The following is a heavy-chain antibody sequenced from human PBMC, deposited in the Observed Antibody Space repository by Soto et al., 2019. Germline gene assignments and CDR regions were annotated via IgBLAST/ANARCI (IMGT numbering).Heavy chain of an antibody. CDR2: IYNGGST. CDR1: GDSVNTFF. CDR3: ARGGASSKWLDP. D-gene: IGHD3-10*01. J-gene: IGHJ5*02. Sequence: QVQLQESGPGLVKPSETVSLTCTVSGDSVNTFFWSWIRQPPGQGLELIGFIYNGGSTDYNPSFQSRVTISLDTSNTQFFLKLSAVTAADTAVYYCARGGASSKWLDPWGQGTLVTVSA. V-gene: IGHV4-59*02.